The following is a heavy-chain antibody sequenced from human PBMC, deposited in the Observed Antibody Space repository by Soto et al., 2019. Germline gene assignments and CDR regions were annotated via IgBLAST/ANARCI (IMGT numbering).Heavy chain of an antibody. CDR1: GGSISSGGYY. D-gene: IGHD6-13*01. V-gene: IGHV4-31*03. J-gene: IGHJ4*02. Sequence: SETLSLTCTVSGGSISSGGYYWSWIRQHPGKGLEWIGYIYYSGSTYYNPSLKSRVTISVDTSKNQFSLNLSSVTAADTAVYYCARADSSSWYTFFDYWGQGTLVTVSS. CDR3: ARADSSSWYTFFDY. CDR2: IYYSGST.